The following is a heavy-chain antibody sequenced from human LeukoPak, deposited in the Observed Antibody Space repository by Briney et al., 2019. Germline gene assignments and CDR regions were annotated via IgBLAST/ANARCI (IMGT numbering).Heavy chain of an antibody. CDR3: AKAHGGSYHSGID. J-gene: IGHJ4*02. CDR1: GFTFTSYA. Sequence: GGSLRHSCAASGFTFTSYAMNWVRQAPGKGLEWVSGISGSGGSTYYADSVKGRFSISRDNSKNTLYLQLNSLRVEDTAEYYCAKAHGGSYHSGIDWGQGTLVIVSS. V-gene: IGHV3-23*01. CDR2: ISGSGGST. D-gene: IGHD1-26*01.